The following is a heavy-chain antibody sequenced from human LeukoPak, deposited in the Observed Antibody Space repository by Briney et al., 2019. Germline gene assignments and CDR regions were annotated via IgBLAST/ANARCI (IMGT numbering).Heavy chain of an antibody. CDR2: INTCSGNR. V-gene: IGHV1-18*01. CDR3: ARDRAIGWGGMIEYYYYGMDV. Sequence: ASVKVSCKASGYTFTSYGISWVRQAPGQGLEWMGWINTCSGNRDYAQKLQGRVTMTTDTSTSTAYMELRSLRSDDTAVYYCARDRAIGWGGMIEYYYYGMDVWGQGTTVTVSS. CDR1: GYTFTSYG. J-gene: IGHJ6*02. D-gene: IGHD3-16*02.